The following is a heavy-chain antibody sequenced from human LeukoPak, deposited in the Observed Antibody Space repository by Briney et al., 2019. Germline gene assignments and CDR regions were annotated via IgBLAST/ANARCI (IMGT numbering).Heavy chain of an antibody. V-gene: IGHV5-51*01. CDR1: GYSFTSYW. CDR2: IYPGDSDT. D-gene: IGHD1-26*01. Sequence: HGESLKISCKGSGYSFTSYWITWVRQMPGKGLELMGIIYPGDSDTRYSPSFQGQVTISADKSINTAYVQWSSLKAPDTAIYYCARLQWELPDYWGQGTLVTVSS. J-gene: IGHJ4*02. CDR3: ARLQWELPDY.